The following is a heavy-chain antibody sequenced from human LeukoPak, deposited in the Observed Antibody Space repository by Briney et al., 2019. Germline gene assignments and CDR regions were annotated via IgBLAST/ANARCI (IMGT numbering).Heavy chain of an antibody. J-gene: IGHJ4*02. D-gene: IGHD2-8*01. V-gene: IGHV3-11*04. CDR3: ARARRMLYEYTYFDY. Sequence: LSCAASGFTFSDYYMSWIRQAPGKGLEWVSYISSSGSTIYYADSAKGRFTISRDNAKNSLYLQMNSLRAEDTAVYYCARARRMLYEYTYFDYWGQGTLVTVSS. CDR1: GFTFSDYY. CDR2: ISSSGSTI.